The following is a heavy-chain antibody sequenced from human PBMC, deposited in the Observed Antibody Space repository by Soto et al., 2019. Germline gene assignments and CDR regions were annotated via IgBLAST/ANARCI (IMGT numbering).Heavy chain of an antibody. V-gene: IGHV3-33*01. CDR2: IWYDGSNK. Sequence: GGSLRLSGAASGLTFSSYRMHWVRQAPGKGLEWVAVIWYDGSNKYYADSVKGRFTISRDNSKNTLYLQMNSLRAEDTCVYYCARGADYYDSSAPGFNYWGQLTLFTVCS. D-gene: IGHD3-22*01. CDR3: ARGADYYDSSAPGFNY. J-gene: IGHJ4*02. CDR1: GLTFSSYR.